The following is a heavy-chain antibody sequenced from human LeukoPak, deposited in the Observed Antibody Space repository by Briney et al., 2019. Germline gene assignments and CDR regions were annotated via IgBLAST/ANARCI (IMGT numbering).Heavy chain of an antibody. CDR3: ATPVHDASLDY. J-gene: IGHJ4*02. CDR1: GFTFSNYG. Sequence: GGSLRLSCAASGFTFSNYGMHWVRQAPGKGLEGVAVIWYDGSNKYYAGSVKGRFTISRDNSKNTLYLQMNSLRAEDTAVYYCATPVHDASLDYWGQGTLVTVSS. CDR2: IWYDGSNK. V-gene: IGHV3-33*01. D-gene: IGHD2-2*01.